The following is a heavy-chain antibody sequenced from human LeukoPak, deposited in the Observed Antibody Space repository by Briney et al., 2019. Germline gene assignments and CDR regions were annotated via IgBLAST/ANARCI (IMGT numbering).Heavy chain of an antibody. V-gene: IGHV3-66*01. D-gene: IGHD3-22*01. CDR3: AKTSPITMIVVVITDFDY. Sequence: GGSLRLSCAASGFTVSSNYMSWVRQAPGKGLEWVSVIYSGGSTYYADSVRGRFTISRDNSKNTLYLQMNSLRAEDTAVYYCAKTSPITMIVVVITDFDYWGQGTLVTVSS. J-gene: IGHJ4*02. CDR2: IYSGGST. CDR1: GFTVSSNY.